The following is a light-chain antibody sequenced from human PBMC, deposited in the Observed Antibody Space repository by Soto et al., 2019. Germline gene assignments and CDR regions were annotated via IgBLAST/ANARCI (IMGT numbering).Light chain of an antibody. J-gene: IGKJ4*01. V-gene: IGKV1-33*01. Sequence: DIQMTQSPSSLSASVGDRVTISCQASQDISNYLNWYQQKPPKAPKLLIYDASNLETGVPSRFSGSRSGTDFTLTISSLQPEDFATYYCQQYDSLPLTFGGGTKVEI. CDR3: QQYDSLPLT. CDR2: DAS. CDR1: QDISNY.